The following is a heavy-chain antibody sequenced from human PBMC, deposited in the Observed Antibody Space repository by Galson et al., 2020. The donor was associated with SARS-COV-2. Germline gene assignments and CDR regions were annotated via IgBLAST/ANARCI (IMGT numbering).Heavy chain of an antibody. CDR2: LYSDGRT. D-gene: IGHD7-27*01. V-gene: IGHV3-53*01. Sequence: GGSLRLSCPASGFTVTNKYMNWVRQAPGKGLEWVSILYSDGRTFYADSVKGRFTISRDNSKNTVYLQMNNLRAEDTAVYYCARIDWGRGAFDIWGQGTMVTVSS. J-gene: IGHJ3*02. CDR3: ARIDWGRGAFDI. CDR1: GFTVTNKY.